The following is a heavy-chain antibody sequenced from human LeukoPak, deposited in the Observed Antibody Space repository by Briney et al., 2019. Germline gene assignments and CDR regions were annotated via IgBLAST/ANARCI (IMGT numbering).Heavy chain of an antibody. CDR3: AKGVDYCSGGSCPADY. D-gene: IGHD2-15*01. CDR1: GFTFSDYY. CDR2: ISSSGSTI. Sequence: GGSLRLSCAASGFTFSDYYMSWIRQAPGKGLEWVSYISSSGSTIYYADSVKGRFTISRDNSKNTLFLQMNSLRAEDTAVYYCAKGVDYCSGGSCPADYWGPGTLVTVSS. J-gene: IGHJ4*02. V-gene: IGHV3-11*04.